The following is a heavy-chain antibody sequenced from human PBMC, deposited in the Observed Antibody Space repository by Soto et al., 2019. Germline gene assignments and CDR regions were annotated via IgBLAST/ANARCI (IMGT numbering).Heavy chain of an antibody. CDR3: ATGGPTNYYYYSMDV. CDR2: ISGSGGST. V-gene: IGHV3-23*01. CDR1: GFTFSSYA. J-gene: IGHJ6*03. Sequence: PGGSLRLSCAASGFTFSSYALSWVRQAPGKGLEWVSAISGSGGSTYYADSVKGRFTISRDNSKNTLYLLMNSLRAEDTAVYYCATGGPTNYYYYSMDVRGKGTTVTVSS. D-gene: IGHD3-10*01.